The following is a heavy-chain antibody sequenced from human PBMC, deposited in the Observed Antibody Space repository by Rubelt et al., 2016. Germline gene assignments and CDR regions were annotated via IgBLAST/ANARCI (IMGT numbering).Heavy chain of an antibody. J-gene: IGHJ3*02. V-gene: IGHV1-2*04. Sequence: QVQLVQSGAEVKKPGFSVKVSCKASGGSVSSSEVSWVRQAPGQGLEWMGGINPYSGGTNYALNVEGWVTMTRDTSISIAFMERRRLRSDDTAVYYCARGSWFRGAFDIWGQGTMVTVSS. CDR1: GGSVSSSE. D-gene: IGHD6-13*01. CDR2: INPYSGGT. CDR3: ARGSWFRGAFDI.